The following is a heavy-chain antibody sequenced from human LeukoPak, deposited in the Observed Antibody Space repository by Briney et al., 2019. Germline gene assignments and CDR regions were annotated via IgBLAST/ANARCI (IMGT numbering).Heavy chain of an antibody. CDR2: IRNDGTNK. J-gene: IGHJ4*02. V-gene: IGHV3-30*02. CDR3: AKDLDTASDY. CDR1: GFTFSSYG. D-gene: IGHD5-18*01. Sequence: PGGSLRLSCAASGFTFSSYGMHWVRQAPGKGLEWVSIIRNDGTNKYYADSVKGRFTVSRDNSKNTLYLQMNSLRVEYTAVYYCAKDLDTASDYWGQGTLVTVSS.